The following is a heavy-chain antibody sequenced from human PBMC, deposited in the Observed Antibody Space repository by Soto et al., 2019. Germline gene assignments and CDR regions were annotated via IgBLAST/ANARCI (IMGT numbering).Heavy chain of an antibody. V-gene: IGHV3-23*01. CDR2: ISGSGGST. D-gene: IGHD6-13*01. J-gene: IGHJ4*02. CDR3: AKADIAADGVRYYFDY. CDR1: GFTFSSYA. Sequence: EVQLLESGGCLVQPGGSLRLSCAASGFTFSSYAMSWVRQAPGKGLEWVSAISGSGGSTYYADSVKGRFTISRDNSKNTLYLQMNSLRAEDTAVYYCAKADIAADGVRYYFDYWGQGTLVTVSS.